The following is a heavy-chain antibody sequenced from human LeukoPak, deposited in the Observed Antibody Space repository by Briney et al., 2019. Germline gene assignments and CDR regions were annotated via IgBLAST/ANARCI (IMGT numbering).Heavy chain of an antibody. V-gene: IGHV3-48*03. J-gene: IGHJ4*02. CDR1: GLTFSSYE. Sequence: GGSLRLSCAASGLTFSSYEMNWVRQAPGKGLEWVSYIGPSGVNIYYADSVRGRFTISRDNAKSSLYLQMNSLRAEDTAVYYCARDDSYGLDYWGQGTLVTVSS. CDR3: ARDDSYGLDY. D-gene: IGHD5-18*01. CDR2: IGPSGVNI.